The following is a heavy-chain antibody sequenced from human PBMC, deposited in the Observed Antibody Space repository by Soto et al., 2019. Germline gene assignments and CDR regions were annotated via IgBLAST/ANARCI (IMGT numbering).Heavy chain of an antibody. J-gene: IGHJ5*02. CDR3: ANAGVCGSCYYLLPFGP. CDR2: ISGSGGST. V-gene: IGHV3-23*01. Sequence: GGSLRLSCAASGFTFSSYAMSWVRQAPGKGLEWVSAISGSGGSTYYADSVKGRFTISRDNSKNTLYLQMNSLRAEDTAVYYCANAGVCGSCYYLLPFGPWGQGTLVTVSS. D-gene: IGHD2-15*01. CDR1: GFTFSSYA.